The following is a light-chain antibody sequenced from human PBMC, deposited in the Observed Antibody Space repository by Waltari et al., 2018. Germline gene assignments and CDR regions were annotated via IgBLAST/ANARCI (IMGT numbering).Light chain of an antibody. J-gene: IGKJ1*01. Sequence: EIVLTQSPGTLSLSPGERATLSCRASQSVGRSLAWYQQKRGQAPRLLNYGASSRATCIPDRFSGSGSGTDFSLTISRLEPEDFAVYYCQHYVRLPATFGQGTDVEIK. CDR2: GAS. CDR1: QSVGRS. CDR3: QHYVRLPAT. V-gene: IGKV3-20*01.